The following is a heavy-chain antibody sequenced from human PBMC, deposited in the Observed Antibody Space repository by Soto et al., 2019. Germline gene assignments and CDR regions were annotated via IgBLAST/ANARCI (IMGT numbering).Heavy chain of an antibody. CDR3: AKDPTYASYYYYYGMDV. D-gene: IGHD4-4*01. CDR2: ISGSGGST. V-gene: IGHV3-23*01. Sequence: PWGSLRLSCAASGFTFSSYAIIWFRHAPFKWLEWVSAISGSGGSTYYADSVKGRFTISRDNSKNTLYLQMNSLRAEDTAVYYCAKDPTYASYYYYYGMDVWGQGTTVTVSS. J-gene: IGHJ6*02. CDR1: GFTFSSYA.